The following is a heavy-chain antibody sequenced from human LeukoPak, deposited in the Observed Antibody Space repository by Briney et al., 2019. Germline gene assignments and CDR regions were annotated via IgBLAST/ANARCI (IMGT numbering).Heavy chain of an antibody. J-gene: IGHJ4*02. V-gene: IGHV4-59*01. Sequence: SETLSLTCTVSGGSISSYYWSWVRQPPGKGLEWIGYIYYSGSTNYNPSLKSRVTISVDTSKNQFSLKLSSVTAADTAVYYCARVPVRYGSGSYYNPYYFDYWGQGTLVTVSS. CDR1: GGSISSYY. CDR2: IYYSGST. CDR3: ARVPVRYGSGSYYNPYYFDY. D-gene: IGHD3-10*01.